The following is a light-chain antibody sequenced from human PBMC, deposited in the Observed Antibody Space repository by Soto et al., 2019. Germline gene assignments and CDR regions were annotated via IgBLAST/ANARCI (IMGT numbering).Light chain of an antibody. J-gene: IGKJ4*01. Sequence: DIQMTQSPSTLSASVGDRVTITCRASQSISSWLAWYQQKPGKAPKLLIYDASSWESGVPSRFSGSGSGTEFTLTISSLQPDDFATYYCQQYNSYSLLTFGGGTKVEIK. CDR1: QSISSW. CDR3: QQYNSYSLLT. CDR2: DAS. V-gene: IGKV1-5*01.